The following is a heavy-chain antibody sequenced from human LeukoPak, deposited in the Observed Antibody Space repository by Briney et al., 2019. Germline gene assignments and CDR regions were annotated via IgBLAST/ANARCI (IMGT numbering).Heavy chain of an antibody. D-gene: IGHD3-10*01. CDR2: ISYDGSNK. J-gene: IGHJ5*02. CDR3: ASAEVRGVLNWFDP. CDR1: GFTFSSYA. V-gene: IGHV3-30*04. Sequence: GGSLRLSCAASGFTFSSYAMHWVRQAPGKGLEWVAVISYDGSNKYYADSVKGRFTISRDNSKNTLYLQMNSLRAEDTAVYCCASAEVRGVLNWFDPWGQGTLVTVSS.